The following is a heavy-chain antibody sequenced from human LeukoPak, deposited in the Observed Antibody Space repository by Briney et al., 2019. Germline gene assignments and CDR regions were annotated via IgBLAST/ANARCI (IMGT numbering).Heavy chain of an antibody. Sequence: PGGSLRLSCTASGLPFSTYWLSWVRQAPGKGLEWVANINQDGSGEYYAGSVKGRFTIARDNAKNSLYLQMNSLRAEDTAVYYCARDDDVWSGWGHWGRGTLVTVSS. V-gene: IGHV3-7*01. D-gene: IGHD3-3*01. CDR2: INQDGSGE. CDR1: GLPFSTYW. J-gene: IGHJ4*02. CDR3: ARDDDVWSGWGH.